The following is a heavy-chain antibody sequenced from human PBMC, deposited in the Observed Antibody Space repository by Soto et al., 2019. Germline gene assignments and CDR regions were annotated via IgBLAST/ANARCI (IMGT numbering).Heavy chain of an antibody. V-gene: IGHV1-2*04. CDR1: GYTFTGYY. D-gene: IGHD2-15*01. CDR2: INPNSGGT. Sequence: ASVKVSCKASGYTFTGYYMHWVRQAPGQGLEWMGWINPNSGGTNYAQKFQGWVTMTRDTSISTAYMELSRLRSDDTAVYYCARDGAYCSGGSCYILYYYYCMDVWGQGTTVTVSS. CDR3: ARDGAYCSGGSCYILYYYYCMDV. J-gene: IGHJ6*02.